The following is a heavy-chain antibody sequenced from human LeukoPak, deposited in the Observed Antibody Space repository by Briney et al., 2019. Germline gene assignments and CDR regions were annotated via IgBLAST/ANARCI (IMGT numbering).Heavy chain of an antibody. Sequence: ASVKVSCKASGCTFTGYYIHWVRQAPGQGLEWMGWINPNSGGTNYAQKFQGRVTTTRGTSISTAYMELTRLRSDDTAVYYCARDTAMVTYWFDPWGQGTLVTVSS. CDR2: INPNSGGT. J-gene: IGHJ5*02. D-gene: IGHD5-18*01. V-gene: IGHV1-2*02. CDR3: ARDTAMVTYWFDP. CDR1: GCTFTGYY.